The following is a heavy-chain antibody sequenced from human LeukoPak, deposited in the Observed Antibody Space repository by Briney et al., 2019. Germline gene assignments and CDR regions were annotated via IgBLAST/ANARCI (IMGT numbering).Heavy chain of an antibody. CDR2: IYYNGNT. D-gene: IGHD2-15*01. Sequence: PSETLSLTCTVSDGPISHYYWSWIRQPPGKGLEWIGYIYYNGNTNYNPSLKSRVTISLDTSKNQFSLKLISVTAADTAVYYCARQQYASGSSYYHDYLRRGTLVTGSS. CDR1: DGPISHYY. V-gene: IGHV4-59*08. CDR3: ARQQYASGSSYYHDY. J-gene: IGHJ4*02.